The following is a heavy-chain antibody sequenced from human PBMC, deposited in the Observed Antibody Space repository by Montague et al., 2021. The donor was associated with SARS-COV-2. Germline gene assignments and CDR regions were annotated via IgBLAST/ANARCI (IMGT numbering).Heavy chain of an antibody. V-gene: IGHV4-59*01. CDR1: GGSISSYY. Sequence: SETLSLTCTVSGGSISSYYWSWIRQPPGKGLEWIGYIYYSGSTNXNPSLKSRVTISVDTSKNQFSLRLSSVTAAGTAVYYCARAAQKQYVLLWFGELLHDAFDIWGQGTMVTVSS. CDR3: ARAAQKQYVLLWFGELLHDAFDI. J-gene: IGHJ3*02. CDR2: IYYSGST. D-gene: IGHD3-10*01.